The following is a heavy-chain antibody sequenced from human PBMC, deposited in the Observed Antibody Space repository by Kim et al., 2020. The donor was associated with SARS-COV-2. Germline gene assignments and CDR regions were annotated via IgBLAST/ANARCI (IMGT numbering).Heavy chain of an antibody. J-gene: IGHJ3*02. Sequence: GGSLRLSCAATGITFSNDAISWVRQSPGQGLEWVSYIRGDAEGAPSAVSVPGRVTISRANSKTKLYLQMDSLSVDNTAIYYCSKCAFA. CDR3: SKCAFA. CDR2: IRGDAEGA. CDR1: GITFSNDA. V-gene: IGHV3-23*01.